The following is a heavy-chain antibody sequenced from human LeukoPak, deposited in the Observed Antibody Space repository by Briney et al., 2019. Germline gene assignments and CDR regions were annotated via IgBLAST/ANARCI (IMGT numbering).Heavy chain of an antibody. V-gene: IGHV4-59*01. D-gene: IGHD2-2*01. Sequence: PETLSLTCTVSGGSISSYYWSWIRQPPGKGLEWIGYIYYSGSTNYNPSLKSRVTISVDTSKNQFSLKLSSVTAADTAVYYCAGVVPAATWFDPWGQGTLVTVSS. CDR2: IYYSGST. CDR3: AGVVPAATWFDP. CDR1: GGSISSYY. J-gene: IGHJ5*02.